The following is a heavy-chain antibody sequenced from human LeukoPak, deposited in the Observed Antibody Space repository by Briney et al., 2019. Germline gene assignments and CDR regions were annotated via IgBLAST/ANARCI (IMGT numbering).Heavy chain of an antibody. V-gene: IGHV3-30*01. CDR1: GFTFSSFA. D-gene: IGHD5-12*01. CDR2: ISLDGSKK. CDR3: ARVGDIGSSIGYDF. Sequence: QAGGSLRLSCAASGFTFSSFAMHWVRQAPDRGLEWMAVISLDGSKKYSADSVKGRFTISRDNSKNTLYLQMNSLRVEDTAVYYCARVGDIGSSIGYDFSGQGTLVIVSS. J-gene: IGHJ4*02.